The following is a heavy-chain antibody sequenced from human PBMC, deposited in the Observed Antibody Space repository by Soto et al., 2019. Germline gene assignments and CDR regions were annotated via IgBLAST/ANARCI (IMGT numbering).Heavy chain of an antibody. D-gene: IGHD2-2*01. Sequence: SVKVSCKASGYTFTSYAMHWVRQAPGQRLEWMGGIIPIFGKANYAQRFQGRVTITADESTSTAYMELSSLRSEDTAVYYCARGRGYCSSTSCYEALNWFDPWGQGTLVTVSS. J-gene: IGHJ5*02. CDR1: GYTFTSYA. CDR2: IIPIFGKA. CDR3: ARGRGYCSSTSCYEALNWFDP. V-gene: IGHV1-69*13.